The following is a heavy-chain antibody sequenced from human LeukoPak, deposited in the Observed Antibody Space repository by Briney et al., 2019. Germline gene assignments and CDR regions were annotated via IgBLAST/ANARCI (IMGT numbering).Heavy chain of an antibody. Sequence: GGSLRLSCAPSGFTFSDFAMRGVRQAPGKGLEWVSTIGGTGGDRNYTDSVKGRFTSSRDNSKNTLYLQMNSLRAEDTAVYYCAKDEIPRNKVYDAFDIWGQGTKVTVSS. V-gene: IGHV3-23*01. J-gene: IGHJ3*02. CDR3: AKDEIPRNKVYDAFDI. CDR1: GFTFSDFA. D-gene: IGHD1/OR15-1a*01. CDR2: IGGTGGDR.